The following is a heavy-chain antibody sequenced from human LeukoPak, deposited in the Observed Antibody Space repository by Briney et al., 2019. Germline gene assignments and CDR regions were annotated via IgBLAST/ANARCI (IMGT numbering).Heavy chain of an antibody. CDR2: IYYSGIT. Sequence: SQTLSLTCTVSGGSISSGDYYWSAIRQPPGEGLEWIGYIYYSGITYYNPSLKSRVTISVDTSKNQFSLKLSSVTAADTAVYYCASGYSYGYGLDYWAQGTLVTVSS. V-gene: IGHV4-30-4*01. CDR3: ASGYSYGYGLDY. J-gene: IGHJ4*02. D-gene: IGHD5-18*01. CDR1: GGSISSGDYY.